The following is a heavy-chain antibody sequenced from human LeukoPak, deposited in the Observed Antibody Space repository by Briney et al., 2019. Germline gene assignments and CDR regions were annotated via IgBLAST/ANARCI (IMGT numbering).Heavy chain of an antibody. CDR3: ARVRGNNYGCLDY. J-gene: IGHJ4*02. Sequence: GGSLRLSCAASGFTFSSYAMHWVRQAPGKGLEWVAVIWYDGSSKYDADSVKGRFTISKDNSKNTLYLQMNSLRAEDTAVYYCARVRGNNYGCLDYWGQGTLVAVSS. D-gene: IGHD5-18*01. CDR2: IWYDGSSK. CDR1: GFTFSSYA. V-gene: IGHV3-33*01.